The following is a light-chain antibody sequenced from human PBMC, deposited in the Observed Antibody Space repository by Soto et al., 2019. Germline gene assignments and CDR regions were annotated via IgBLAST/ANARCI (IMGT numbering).Light chain of an antibody. CDR1: QSINRY. V-gene: IGKV1-39*01. Sequence: DIQMTQSPSSLSASVGDRVTITCRASQSINRYLNWHQQKPGEAPKLLISSASTLQGGVPSRFRGSGSGTDFTLTIRSLQPEDFATYYCQQNYGTPNTFGGGTKVAIK. J-gene: IGKJ4*02. CDR3: QQNYGTPNT. CDR2: SAS.